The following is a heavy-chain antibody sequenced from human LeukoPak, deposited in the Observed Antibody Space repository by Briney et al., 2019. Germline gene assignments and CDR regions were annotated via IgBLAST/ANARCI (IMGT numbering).Heavy chain of an antibody. D-gene: IGHD2-15*01. CDR1: GYTFTGYY. CDR2: INPNSGGT. J-gene: IGHJ4*02. CDR3: ARGRYCSSTRSRYCSGGSFLYFDY. V-gene: IGHV1-2*02. Sequence: ASVKASCKASGYTFTGYYMHWVRQAPGQGLEWMGWINPNSGGTNYAQKFQGRVTMTRDTSISTAYMELSRLRSDDTAVYYCARGRYCSSTRSRYCSGGSFLYFDYWGQGTLVTVSS.